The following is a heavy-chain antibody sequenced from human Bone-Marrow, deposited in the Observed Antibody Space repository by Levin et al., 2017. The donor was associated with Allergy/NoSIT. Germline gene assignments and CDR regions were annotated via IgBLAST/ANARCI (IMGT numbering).Heavy chain of an antibody. CDR1: GFNFSGSA. V-gene: IGHV3-73*01. Sequence: LSLTCAASGFNFSGSAMHWVRQASGKGLEWVGRIRSKANGYATAYGEAVEGRFTVFRDDSKNTAYLQMNSLRTEETAVCVCTSFSLSITRRNVHRVGTYGMDVWGQGTTVTVSS. CDR3: TSFSLSITRRNVHRVGTYGMDV. J-gene: IGHJ6*02. CDR2: IRSKANGYAT. D-gene: IGHD1-20*01.